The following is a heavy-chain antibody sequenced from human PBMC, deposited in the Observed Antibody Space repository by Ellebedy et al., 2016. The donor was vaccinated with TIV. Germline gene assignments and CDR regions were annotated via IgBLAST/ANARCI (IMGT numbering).Heavy chain of an antibody. V-gene: IGHV3-7*01. CDR1: GFTFSSYW. CDR2: IKQDGSEK. Sequence: PGGSLRLSCAASGFTFSSYWMSWVRQAPGKGLEWVANIKQDGSEKYYVDSVKGRFTISRDNAKNSLYLQMNSLRAEDTAVYYFARERLVGYDAFDIWGQGTMVTVSS. J-gene: IGHJ3*02. D-gene: IGHD6-25*01. CDR3: ARERLVGYDAFDI.